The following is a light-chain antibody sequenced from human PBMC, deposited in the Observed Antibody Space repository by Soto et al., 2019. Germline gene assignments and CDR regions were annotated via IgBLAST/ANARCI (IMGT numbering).Light chain of an antibody. CDR2: EVT. J-gene: IGLJ2*01. CDR3: CSYAGSTSFLI. Sequence: QSVLSQPASVSGSPGQSITISCTGTSSDVGSYNLVSWYQQHPGKAPKLMIYEVTQRPSGVSDRLSGSKSGNTASLTISGLQAEDEADYYCCSYAGSTSFLIFGGGTKLTVL. CDR1: SSDVGSYNL. V-gene: IGLV2-23*02.